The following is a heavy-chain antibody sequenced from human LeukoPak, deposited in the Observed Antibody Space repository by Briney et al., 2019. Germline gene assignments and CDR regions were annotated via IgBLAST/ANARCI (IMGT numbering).Heavy chain of an antibody. V-gene: IGHV3-23*01. CDR2: ISGSGGST. Sequence: GGSLRLSRAASGFTFNNYAMSWVRQAPGKGLEWVSVISGSGGSTYYADSVKGRFTISRDNSKNTLYLQMNSLRAEDTAVYYCAKGSGSKAFDIWGQGTMVTISS. CDR3: AKGSGSKAFDI. J-gene: IGHJ3*02. CDR1: GFTFNNYA. D-gene: IGHD3-10*01.